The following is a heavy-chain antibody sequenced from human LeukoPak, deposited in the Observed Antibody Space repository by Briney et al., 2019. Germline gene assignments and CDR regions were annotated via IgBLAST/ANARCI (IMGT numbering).Heavy chain of an antibody. J-gene: IGHJ6*02. CDR3: AWSQYYYGMDV. Sequence: SETLSLTCAVYGGSFSGYYWSWIRQPPGKGLEWIGEINHSGSTNYNPSLKSRVTISVDTSKNQFSLKLSSVTAADTAVYYCAWSQYYYGMDVWGQGTTVTVSS. V-gene: IGHV4-34*01. CDR2: INHSGST. CDR1: GGSFSGYY.